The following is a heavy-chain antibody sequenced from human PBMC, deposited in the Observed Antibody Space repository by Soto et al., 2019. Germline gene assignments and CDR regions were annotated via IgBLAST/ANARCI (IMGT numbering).Heavy chain of an antibody. CDR2: IDPSDSYT. CDR3: AMSTMVRGVIGISGYGMDV. Sequence: GESLKISCKGSGYSFTSYWVSWVRQMPGKGLEWMGMIDPSDSYTNYSPSFQGHVTISADKSISTAYLQWSSLKASDTAMYYCAMSTMVRGVIGISGYGMDVWGQGTTVTVSS. V-gene: IGHV5-10-1*01. CDR1: GYSFTSYW. J-gene: IGHJ6*02. D-gene: IGHD3-10*01.